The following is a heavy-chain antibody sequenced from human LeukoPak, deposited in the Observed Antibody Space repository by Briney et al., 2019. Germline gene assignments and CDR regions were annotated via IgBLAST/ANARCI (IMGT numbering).Heavy chain of an antibody. CDR1: GFTFDDYA. CDR2: ISWDGGST. V-gene: IGHV3-43D*03. J-gene: IGHJ4*02. Sequence: GGSLRLSCAASGFTFDDYAMHWVRQAPGKGLEWVSLISWDGGSTYYADSVKGRLTISRDNSKNSLYLQMNSLRAEDTALYYCAKGTYYYDSSGYFPFDYWGQGTLVTVSS. CDR3: AKGTYYYDSSGYFPFDY. D-gene: IGHD3-22*01.